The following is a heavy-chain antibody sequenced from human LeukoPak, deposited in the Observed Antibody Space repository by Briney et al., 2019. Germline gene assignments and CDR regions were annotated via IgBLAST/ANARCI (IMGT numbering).Heavy chain of an antibody. CDR2: ISGGGGNT. Sequence: GGSLRLSCAASGFTFSNYAMTWVRQAPGKGLEWVSGISGGGGNTYYADSVKGRFTISRDNSKKTVHLQMSSLRAEDTAVYYCARGDCSGGSCYSVDYWGQGTLVTVSS. V-gene: IGHV3-23*01. CDR1: GFTFSNYA. J-gene: IGHJ4*02. D-gene: IGHD2-15*01. CDR3: ARGDCSGGSCYSVDY.